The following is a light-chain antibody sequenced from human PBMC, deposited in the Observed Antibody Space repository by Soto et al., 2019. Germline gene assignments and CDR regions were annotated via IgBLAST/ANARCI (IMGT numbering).Light chain of an antibody. CDR3: QQYGSSPKT. J-gene: IGKJ2*01. CDR2: GAS. Sequence: EIVLTQSPGTLSLSPGERATLSCRASQTVNNNFLAWYQQKPGQAPRLLIYGASSRATGIPDRFSGSGSGTDFTLTISRLEPEDFAVYYCQQYGSSPKTFGQGTNLEIK. CDR1: QTVNNNF. V-gene: IGKV3-20*01.